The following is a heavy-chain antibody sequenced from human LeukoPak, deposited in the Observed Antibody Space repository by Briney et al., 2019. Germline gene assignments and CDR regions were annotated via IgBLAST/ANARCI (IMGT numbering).Heavy chain of an antibody. D-gene: IGHD3-22*01. V-gene: IGHV3-15*01. CDR2: IKSKTDGGTT. Sequence: KPGGSLRLSCAASGFTFSSYWMSWVRQAPGKGLEWVGRIKSKTDGGTTDYAAPVKGRFTISRDDSKNTLYLQMNSLKTEDTAVYYCTTDFQVMIVVLSREDYWGQGTLVTVSS. CDR1: GFTFSSYW. J-gene: IGHJ4*02. CDR3: TTDFQVMIVVLSREDY.